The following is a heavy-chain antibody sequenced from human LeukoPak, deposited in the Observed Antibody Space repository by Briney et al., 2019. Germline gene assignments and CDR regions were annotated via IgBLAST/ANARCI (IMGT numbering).Heavy chain of an antibody. J-gene: IGHJ5*02. Sequence: KPSETRSLTCTVSGGSISSYYWSWIRQPPGKGLEWIGYIYYSGSTNYNPSLKSRVTISVDTSKNQFSLKLSSVTAADTAVYYCARVPSHGQGWFDPWGQGTLVTVSS. CDR3: ARVPSHGQGWFDP. V-gene: IGHV4-59*01. CDR1: GGSISSYY. CDR2: IYYSGST.